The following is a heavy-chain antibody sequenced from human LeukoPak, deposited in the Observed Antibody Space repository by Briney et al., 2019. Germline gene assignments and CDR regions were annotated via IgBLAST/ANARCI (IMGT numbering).Heavy chain of an antibody. V-gene: IGHV4-59*03. CDR3: ASQLGGTTFH. D-gene: IGHD1-1*01. Sequence: KPSETPFPTCTCSGASISSYYWGLVRPPPGQGLEWIGYVHYSGITDYNPSLQSRVTISLDTSKSQFSLKLSSVTAADTAVYYCASQLGGTTFHWGQGTLVTVSS. CDR2: VHYSGIT. J-gene: IGHJ4*02. CDR1: GASISSYY.